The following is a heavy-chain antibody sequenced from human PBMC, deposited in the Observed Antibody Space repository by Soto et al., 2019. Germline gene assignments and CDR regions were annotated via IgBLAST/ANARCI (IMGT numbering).Heavy chain of an antibody. CDR2: IIPILGIA. J-gene: IGHJ5*02. CDR3: ARDRVTINYDILTGYYSPYNWFNP. V-gene: IGHV1-69*08. Sequence: QVQLVQSGAEVKKPGSSVKVSCKASGGTFSSYTISWVRQAPGQGLEWMGRIIPILGIANYAQKFQGRVTITAEKSTSTANMELNILRSEDAAVYYCARDRVTINYDILTGYYSPYNWFNPWGQGTLVTVSS. D-gene: IGHD3-9*01. CDR1: GGTFSSYT.